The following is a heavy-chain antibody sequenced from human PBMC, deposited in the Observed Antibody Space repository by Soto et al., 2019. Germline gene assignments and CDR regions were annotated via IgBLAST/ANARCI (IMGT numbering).Heavy chain of an antibody. Sequence: QVQLVQSGAEVKKPGSSVKVSCKASGGTFSSYAISWVRQAPGQGLEWMGGIIPNFGTANYAQKFQGRVTITADESTSTAYMELSSLRSEDTAVYYCARIDYYYDSSGYYSDYWGQGTLVTVSS. CDR2: IIPNFGTA. D-gene: IGHD3-22*01. CDR3: ARIDYYYDSSGYYSDY. CDR1: GGTFSSYA. V-gene: IGHV1-69*01. J-gene: IGHJ4*02.